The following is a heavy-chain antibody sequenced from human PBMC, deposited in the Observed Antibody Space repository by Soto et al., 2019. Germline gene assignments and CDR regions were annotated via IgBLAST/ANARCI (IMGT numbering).Heavy chain of an antibody. CDR3: AGEGRGRRVNYYYYGMDV. D-gene: IGHD3-10*01. V-gene: IGHV1-69*12. Sequence: QVQLVQSGAEVKKPGSSVKVSCKASGGTFSSYAISWVRQAPGQGLEWMGGIIPIFGTANYAQKFQGRVTITAEECTSTAYMELSSLRSEDAAVDYCAGEGRGRRVNYYYYGMDVWGQGTTVTVSS. CDR1: GGTFSSYA. J-gene: IGHJ6*02. CDR2: IIPIFGTA.